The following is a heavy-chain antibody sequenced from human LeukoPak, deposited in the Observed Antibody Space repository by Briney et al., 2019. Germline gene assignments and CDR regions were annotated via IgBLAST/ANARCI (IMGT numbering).Heavy chain of an antibody. J-gene: IGHJ4*02. CDR2: ISSSGSTI. CDR3: ARVEGYCSSTSCFPGSPFDY. CDR1: GFTFSSYE. V-gene: IGHV3-48*03. Sequence: PGGSLRLSCAASGFTFSSYEMNSVRQAPGKGLEWVSYISSSGSTIYYADSVKGRFTISRDNAKNSLYLQMNSLRAEDTAVYYCARVEGYCSSTSCFPGSPFDYWGQGTLVTVSS. D-gene: IGHD2-2*01.